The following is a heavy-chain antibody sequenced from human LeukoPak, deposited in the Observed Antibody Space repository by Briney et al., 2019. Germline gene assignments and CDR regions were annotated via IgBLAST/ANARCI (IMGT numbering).Heavy chain of an antibody. CDR3: ARDEVTTPLGY. J-gene: IGHJ4*02. Sequence: PGGSLRLSCAASGFTFSSYEMNWVRQAPGKGLEWVSYISSSGSTIYYADSVKGRFTISRDNAKNSLYLQMNSPRAEDTAVYYCARDEVTTPLGYWGQGTLVTVSS. V-gene: IGHV3-48*03. CDR1: GFTFSSYE. D-gene: IGHD4-17*01. CDR2: ISSSGSTI.